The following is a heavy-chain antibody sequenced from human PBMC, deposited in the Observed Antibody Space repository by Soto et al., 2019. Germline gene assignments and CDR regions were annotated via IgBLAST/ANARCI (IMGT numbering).Heavy chain of an antibody. Sequence: GGPLSLSCAASGFTFRRPPIHLVRVTPGRGLEWVLAISRDGSYIYNTDSVKGRFTVSRDNSKNTVFVQMNRLIPDDTALYFCARTRNGGVADSFDSWGQGPRVTVSS. D-gene: IGHD3-3*01. CDR3: ARTRNGGVADSFDS. CDR1: GFTFRRPP. V-gene: IGHV3-30*04. J-gene: IGHJ5*01. CDR2: ISRDGSYI.